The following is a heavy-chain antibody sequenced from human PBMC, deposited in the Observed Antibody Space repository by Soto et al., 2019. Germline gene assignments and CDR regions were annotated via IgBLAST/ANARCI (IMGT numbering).Heavy chain of an antibody. CDR2: ISGSGGDR. CDR1: GFTFITYA. D-gene: IGHD1-26*01. J-gene: IGHJ4*02. V-gene: IGHV3-23*01. CDR3: AKLSEDPYSGSYSDS. Sequence: GGSLRLSCASSGFTFITYAMGWVRQAPGKGLEYVSSISGSGGDRYYADSVKGRFTISRDNSKNTLYLQMNSLRAEDTAVYYCAKLSEDPYSGSYSDSWGQGALVTVSS.